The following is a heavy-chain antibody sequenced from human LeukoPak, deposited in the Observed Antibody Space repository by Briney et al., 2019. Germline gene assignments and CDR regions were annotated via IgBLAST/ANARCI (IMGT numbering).Heavy chain of an antibody. CDR3: ARGDYGDQKFRH. CDR1: GFTFSSYE. Sequence: PGGSLRLSCAASGFTFSSYEMNWVRQAPGKGLEWVSYISSSGSTIYYADSVRGRFTISRDNAKNSLYLQMNSLRAEDTAVYYCARGDYGDQKFRHLGQGTLVTVSS. J-gene: IGHJ1*01. D-gene: IGHD4-17*01. CDR2: ISSSGSTI. V-gene: IGHV3-48*03.